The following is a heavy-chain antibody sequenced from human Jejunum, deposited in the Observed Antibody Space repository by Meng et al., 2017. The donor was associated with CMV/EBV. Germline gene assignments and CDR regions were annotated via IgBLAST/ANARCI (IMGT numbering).Heavy chain of an antibody. CDR1: GFPFTNYW. CDR2: ITSSSGTI. V-gene: IGHV3-48*04. D-gene: IGHD5-18*01. CDR3: ARDLQLST. J-gene: IGHJ5*02. Sequence: SCVVSGFPFTNYWLSWVRQAPGKGLEWVSSITSSSGTIYYADSVKGRFTIFRDNAKNSLHLQMNSLRADDTAVYYCARDLQLSTWGQGTLVTVSS.